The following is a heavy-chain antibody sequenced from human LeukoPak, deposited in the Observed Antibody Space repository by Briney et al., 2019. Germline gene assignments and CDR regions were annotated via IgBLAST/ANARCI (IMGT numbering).Heavy chain of an antibody. D-gene: IGHD6-6*01. Sequence: ASVKVSCKASGYTFTSYDINWVRQATGQGLEWMGWMNPNSGNTGYAQKFQGRVTMTRNTSMSTAYMELSSLRSEDTAVYYCARRALIAARYYYYMDVWGKGTTVTVSS. CDR3: ARRALIAARYYYYMDV. CDR1: GYTFTSYD. V-gene: IGHV1-8*01. J-gene: IGHJ6*03. CDR2: MNPNSGNT.